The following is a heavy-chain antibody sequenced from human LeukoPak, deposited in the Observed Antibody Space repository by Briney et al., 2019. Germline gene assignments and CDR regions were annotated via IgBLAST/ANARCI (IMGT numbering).Heavy chain of an antibody. J-gene: IGHJ4*02. CDR1: GGSFSGYY. CDR2: INHSGST. Sequence: PSETLSLTCAVYGGSFSGYYWSWIRQPPGKGLEWIGEINHSGSTNYNPSLKSRVTISVDTSKNQFSLKLSSVTAADTAVYYCARRRLRDYASDYWGQGTLVTVSS. CDR3: ARRRLRDYASDY. D-gene: IGHD3-16*01. V-gene: IGHV4-34*01.